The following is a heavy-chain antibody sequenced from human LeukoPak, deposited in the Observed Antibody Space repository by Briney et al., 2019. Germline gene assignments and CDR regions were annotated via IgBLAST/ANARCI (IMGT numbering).Heavy chain of an antibody. CDR1: GGSISSSSYY. D-gene: IGHD1-1*01. CDR2: IYYSGST. J-gene: IGHJ5*02. Sequence: PSETLSLTCTVSGGSISSSSYYWGWIRQPPGKGLEWNGSIYYSGSTYYNPSLKSRVSISVDTSKSQFSLNLSSVTAADTAVYYCARGFLASNYNWFAPWGQGTLVTVSS. CDR3: ARGFLASNYNWFAP. V-gene: IGHV4-39*07.